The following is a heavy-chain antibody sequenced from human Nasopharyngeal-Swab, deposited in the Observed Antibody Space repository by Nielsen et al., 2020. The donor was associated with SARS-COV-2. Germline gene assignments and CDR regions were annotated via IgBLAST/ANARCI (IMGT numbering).Heavy chain of an antibody. CDR2: ISSSGSTI. Sequence: GGSLRPSCAPSGFTFSSFEMNWVRQAPGKGLEWVSYISSSGSTIYYADSVKGRFTISRDNAKNSLYLQMNSLRAEDTAVYYCARDGVTYYYYDSSGYRDDAFDIWGQETMVTVSS. D-gene: IGHD3-22*01. V-gene: IGHV3-48*03. J-gene: IGHJ3*02. CDR1: GFTFSSFE. CDR3: ARDGVTYYYYDSSGYRDDAFDI.